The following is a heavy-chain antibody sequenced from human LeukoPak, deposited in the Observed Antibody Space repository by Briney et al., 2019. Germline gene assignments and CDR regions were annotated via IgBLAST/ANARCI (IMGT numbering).Heavy chain of an antibody. CDR1: GFSFSSLA. CDR3: ARDRVGAAELDY. V-gene: IGHV3-30*09. D-gene: IGHD1-26*01. Sequence: GGSLRLFCSASGFSFSSLAKHWVRQAPGKGLEWVATISYDGNNKYHGDSVKGRFAISRDNSKNTVFLQMSSLTTEDTAVFYCARDRVGAAELDYWGQGTLVTVSS. J-gene: IGHJ4*02. CDR2: ISYDGNNK.